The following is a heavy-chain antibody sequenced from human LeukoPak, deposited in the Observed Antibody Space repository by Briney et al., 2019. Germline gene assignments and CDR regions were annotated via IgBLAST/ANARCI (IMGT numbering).Heavy chain of an antibody. Sequence: VASVKVSCKASGGTFSSYAISWVRQAPGQGLEWMGRIIPILGIANYAQKFQGRVTITADKSTSTAYMELSSLRSEDTAVYYCARMGCSSTSCYTGYYYYYMDVWGKGTTVAVSS. V-gene: IGHV1-69*04. CDR1: GGTFSSYA. CDR2: IIPILGIA. J-gene: IGHJ6*03. CDR3: ARMGCSSTSCYTGYYYYYMDV. D-gene: IGHD2-2*02.